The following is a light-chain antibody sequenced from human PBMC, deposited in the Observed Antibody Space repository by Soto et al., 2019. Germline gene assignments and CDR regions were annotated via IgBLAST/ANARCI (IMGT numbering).Light chain of an antibody. Sequence: QPVLTQPSSLSASPGASASLTCTLRSGINVGTYRIYWYQQKPGSPPQYLLRYKSDSDKQQGSGVPSRFSGSKDASANAGILLISGLQSEDEADYYCMIWHNSAVVFGGGTNSPS. V-gene: IGLV5-45*03. J-gene: IGLJ2*01. CDR3: MIWHNSAVV. CDR1: SGINVGTYR. CDR2: YKSDSDK.